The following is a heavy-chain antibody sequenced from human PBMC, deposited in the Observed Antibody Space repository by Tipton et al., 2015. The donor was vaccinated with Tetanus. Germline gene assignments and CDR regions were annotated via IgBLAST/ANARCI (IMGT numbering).Heavy chain of an antibody. V-gene: IGHV4-34*01. CDR2: IDHSGNT. J-gene: IGHJ5*02. Sequence: GLVKPSETLSLTCAVDGGSLNNYYWAWFRQPPGKGLEWIGEIDHSGNTRYNPSPKSRLTISVDTSKDQFSLKLSSVVAADTAVYYCARGPFAYDRWGQGALVTVSS. CDR3: ARGPFAYDR. CDR1: GGSLNNYY.